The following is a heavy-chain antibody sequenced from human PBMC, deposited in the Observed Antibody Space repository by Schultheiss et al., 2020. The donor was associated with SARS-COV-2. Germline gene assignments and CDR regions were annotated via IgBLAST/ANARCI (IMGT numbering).Heavy chain of an antibody. CDR3: ARGAEIQLWQFDY. D-gene: IGHD5-18*01. V-gene: IGHV4-59*01. CDR1: GGSISSYY. CDR2: IYYSGST. Sequence: SETLSLTCTVSGGSISSYYWSWIRQPPGKGLEWIGYIYYSGSTNYNPSLKSRVTISVDTSKNQFSLKLSSVTAADTAVYYCARGAEIQLWQFDYWGQGTLVTVSS. J-gene: IGHJ4*02.